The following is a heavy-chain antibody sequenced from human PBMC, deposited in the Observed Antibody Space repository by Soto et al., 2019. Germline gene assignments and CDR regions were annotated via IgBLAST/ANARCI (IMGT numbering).Heavy chain of an antibody. CDR1: GGSISSYY. J-gene: IGHJ5*02. CDR2: IYYNGNT. Sequence: ETLSLTCTVSGGSISSYYWSWIRQPPGKGLEWIGYIYYNGNTNYNSSLKSRVAISVDTSKKQFSLKLSSVTAADTAVYYCARDVGWFDPWGQGTLVTVSS. V-gene: IGHV4-59*01. CDR3: ARDVGWFDP.